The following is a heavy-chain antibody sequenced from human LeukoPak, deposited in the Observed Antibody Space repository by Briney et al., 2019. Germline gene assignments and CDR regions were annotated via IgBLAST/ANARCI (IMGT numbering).Heavy chain of an antibody. D-gene: IGHD3-9*01. J-gene: IGHJ6*03. CDR2: IFSNGVNK. Sequence: GGSLRLSCAASGFNLGNHGMHWVRQAPGKGLEWVAIIFSNGVNKYCADSMKGRFTISRGTSKNTLFLEMESLRTEDTAVYYCARHRGSIFEGYMDVWGKGTTVTVSS. V-gene: IGHV3-33*01. CDR1: GFNLGNHG. CDR3: ARHRGSIFEGYMDV.